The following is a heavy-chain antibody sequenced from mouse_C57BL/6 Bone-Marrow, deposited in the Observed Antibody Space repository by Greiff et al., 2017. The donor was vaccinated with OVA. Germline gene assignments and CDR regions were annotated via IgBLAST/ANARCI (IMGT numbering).Heavy chain of an antibody. D-gene: IGHD1-1*01. CDR2: INPYNGGT. CDR3: ARLKKRTVEDLAY. V-gene: IGHV1-19*01. J-gene: IGHJ3*01. Sequence: VQLQQSGPVLVKPGASVKMSCKASGYTFTDYYMNWVKQSHGKSLEWIGVINPYNGGTSYNQKFKGKATLTVDKSSSTAYMELNSLTSEDSAVYYCARLKKRTVEDLAYWGQGTLVTVSA. CDR1: GYTFTDYY.